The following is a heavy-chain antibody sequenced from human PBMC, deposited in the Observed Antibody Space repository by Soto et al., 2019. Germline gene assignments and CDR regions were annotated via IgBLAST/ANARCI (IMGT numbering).Heavy chain of an antibody. CDR3: ARDRCYDGTCYSASDS. J-gene: IGHJ5*01. D-gene: IGHD2-15*01. V-gene: IGHV3-48*02. CDR1: GFRFSTYN. CDR2: ISTTSFTI. Sequence: GGSLRLSCAASGFRFSTYNMDWVRQDPGKGPEWIAHISTTSFTIYYADSVKGRFTISRDNDRNSLYLEMNSLRDEDTAVYYCARDRCYDGTCYSASDSWGQGTLVTVSS.